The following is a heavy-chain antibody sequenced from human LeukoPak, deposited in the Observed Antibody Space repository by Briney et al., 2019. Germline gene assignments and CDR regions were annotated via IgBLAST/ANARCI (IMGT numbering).Heavy chain of an antibody. CDR2: INTNTGNP. J-gene: IGHJ4*02. D-gene: IGHD4-17*01. CDR3: ARSNNDGDYLGVGFDY. CDR1: GYTFSSFA. Sequence: ASVKVSCKASGYTFSSFAMNWVRQAPGQGLEWMGWINTNTGNPTYAQGFTGRFVFSLDISVSTAYLQISSLKAEDTAIYYCARSNNDGDYLGVGFDYWGQGALVTVSS. V-gene: IGHV7-4-1*02.